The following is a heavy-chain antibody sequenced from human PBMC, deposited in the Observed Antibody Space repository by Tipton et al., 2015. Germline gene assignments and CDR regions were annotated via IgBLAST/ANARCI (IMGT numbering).Heavy chain of an antibody. V-gene: IGHV4-61*01. CDR2: ISYSGST. CDR3: ARDLEHGMDV. J-gene: IGHJ6*02. D-gene: IGHD5-24*01. Sequence: TLSLTCSVSGGSVTSGSYYWSWIRQPPGKGLEWICYISYSGSTHYNPSLKRRVTISLDTSKNQFSLTLNSVTAADTAVYYCARDLEHGMDVWGQGTTVTVSS. CDR1: GGSVTSGSYY.